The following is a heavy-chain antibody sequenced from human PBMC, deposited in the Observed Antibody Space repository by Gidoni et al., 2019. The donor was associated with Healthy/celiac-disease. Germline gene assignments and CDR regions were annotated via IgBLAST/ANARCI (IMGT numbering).Heavy chain of an antibody. Sequence: QVQLQESGPGLVKPPQTLSLTCTVSGGSISSGSYYWSWIRQPAGKGLEWIGRIYTSGSTNYNPSLKSRVTISVDTSKNQFSLKLSSVTAADTAVYYCARDSDCGGDCYSGTPNWYFDLWGRGTLVTVSS. V-gene: IGHV4-61*02. D-gene: IGHD2-21*02. CDR2: IYTSGST. CDR1: GGSISSGSYY. J-gene: IGHJ2*01. CDR3: ARDSDCGGDCYSGTPNWYFDL.